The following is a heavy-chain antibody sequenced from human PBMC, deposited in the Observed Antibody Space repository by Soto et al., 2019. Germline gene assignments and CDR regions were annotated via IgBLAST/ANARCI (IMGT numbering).Heavy chain of an antibody. Sequence: SVKVSCKPSGYTFTSYGISWVRQAPGQGLEWMGWISAYNGNTNYAQKLQGRVTMTTDTSTSTAYMELRSLRSDVTAVYYCARVPLDGNWFDPWGQGTLVTVSS. CDR2: ISAYNGNT. J-gene: IGHJ5*02. CDR3: ARVPLDGNWFDP. D-gene: IGHD1-1*01. CDR1: GYTFTSYG. V-gene: IGHV1-18*04.